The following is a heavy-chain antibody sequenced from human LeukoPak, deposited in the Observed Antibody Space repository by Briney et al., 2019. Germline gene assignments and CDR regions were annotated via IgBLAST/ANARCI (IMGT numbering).Heavy chain of an antibody. D-gene: IGHD6-13*01. Sequence: SVKVSCKASGYTFTGYYMHWVRQAPGQGLEWMGGIIPIFGTANYAQKFQGRVTITTDESTSTAYMELSSLRSEDTAVYYCARERAAAGRGGADYDAFDIWGQGTMVTVSS. CDR1: GYTFTGYY. V-gene: IGHV1-69*05. CDR2: IIPIFGTA. CDR3: ARERAAAGRGGADYDAFDI. J-gene: IGHJ3*02.